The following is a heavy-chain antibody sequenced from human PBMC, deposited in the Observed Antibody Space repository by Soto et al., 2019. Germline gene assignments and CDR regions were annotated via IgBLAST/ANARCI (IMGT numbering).Heavy chain of an antibody. CDR1: GFAFSAYA. D-gene: IGHD2-2*01. CDR3: AKSFFSSSRCFFPWVGP. Sequence: EVQLLESGGGLVQPGGSLRLSCAASGFAFSAYAMSWVRQAPGKGLECISLISGTGVPTLYAESVKGRFSVSRDNSKETLFLEKKNLGDHETGNYYWAKSFFSSSRCFFPWVGPWGPGTLVTVSS. CDR2: ISGTGVPT. V-gene: IGHV3-23*01. J-gene: IGHJ5*02.